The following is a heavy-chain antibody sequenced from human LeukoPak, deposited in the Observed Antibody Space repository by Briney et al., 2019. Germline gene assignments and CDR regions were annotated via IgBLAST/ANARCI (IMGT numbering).Heavy chain of an antibody. Sequence: GASVKVSCKVSGYTLTELSMHWVRQAPGKGLEWMGGFEPEDGETIYAQKFQGRVTMTEDTSTDTAYMELSSLRSEDTAVYYCAFHRLMVRGPPTPHFDYWGQGTLVTVSS. CDR3: AFHRLMVRGPPTPHFDY. V-gene: IGHV1-24*01. J-gene: IGHJ4*02. D-gene: IGHD3-10*01. CDR1: GYTLTELS. CDR2: FEPEDGET.